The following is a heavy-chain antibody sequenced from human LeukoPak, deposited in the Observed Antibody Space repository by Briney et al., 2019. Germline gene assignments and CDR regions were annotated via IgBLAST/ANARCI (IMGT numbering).Heavy chain of an antibody. CDR1: GGTFSNYA. D-gene: IGHD1-7*01. V-gene: IGHV1-69*04. Sequence: GASVKVSCKASGGTFSNYAISWVRQAPGQGLEWMGRIIPILGIANYAQKFQGRVTITADKSTSTAYMELSSLRSEDTAVYYCASIRGITGTTVDYWGQGTLVTVSS. J-gene: IGHJ4*02. CDR3: ASIRGITGTTVDY. CDR2: IIPILGIA.